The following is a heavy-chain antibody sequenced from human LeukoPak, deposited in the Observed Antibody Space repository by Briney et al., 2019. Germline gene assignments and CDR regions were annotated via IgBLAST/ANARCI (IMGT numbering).Heavy chain of an antibody. D-gene: IGHD1-1*01. CDR3: ARDVGTYYFDY. CDR1: GGSIRSYY. CDR2: IYYSGST. J-gene: IGHJ4*02. V-gene: IGHV4-59*01. Sequence: SETLSLTCTVSGGSIRSYYWSWIRQPPGKGLEWIGYIYYSGSTNYNPSLKSRVTISVDTSKNQFSLKLSSVTAADTAVYYCARDVGTYYFDYWGQGTLVTVS.